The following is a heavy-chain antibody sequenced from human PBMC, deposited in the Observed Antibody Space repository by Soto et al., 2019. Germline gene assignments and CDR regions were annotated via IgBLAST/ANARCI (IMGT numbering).Heavy chain of an antibody. D-gene: IGHD3-22*01. Sequence: GGSLRLSCAASGFTFSNAWMNWVRQAPGKGLEWVGRIKSKTDGGTTDYAAPVKGRFTISRDDSKNTLYLQMNSLKTEDTAVYYFTTVYYYDSSGYYINWFDPWGQGTLVTVSS. J-gene: IGHJ5*02. CDR1: GFTFSNAW. CDR3: TTVYYYDSSGYYINWFDP. V-gene: IGHV3-15*07. CDR2: IKSKTDGGTT.